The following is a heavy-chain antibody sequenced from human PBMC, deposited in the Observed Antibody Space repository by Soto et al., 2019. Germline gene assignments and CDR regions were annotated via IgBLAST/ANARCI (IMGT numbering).Heavy chain of an antibody. Sequence: SETLSLTCTVSGGSISSGGYYWSWIRQHPGKGLEWTGYIYYSGSTNYNPSLKSRVTISVDTSKNQFSLKLSSVTAADTAVYYCARLGIWFGDIYYYYYGMDVWGQGTTVTVSS. CDR2: IYYSGST. V-gene: IGHV4-61*08. J-gene: IGHJ6*02. D-gene: IGHD3-10*01. CDR1: GGSISSGGYY. CDR3: ARLGIWFGDIYYYYYGMDV.